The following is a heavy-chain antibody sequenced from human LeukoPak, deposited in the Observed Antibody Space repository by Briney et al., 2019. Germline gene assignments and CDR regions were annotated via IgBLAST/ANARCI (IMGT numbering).Heavy chain of an antibody. CDR3: ARRKYYYAPFDP. V-gene: IGHV4-34*01. J-gene: IGHJ5*02. Sequence: SETLSLTCAVYGGSFSGYYWSWIRQPPGKGLEWIGEINHSGSTNYNPSLKSRVTISVDTSKNQFSLELSSVTAADTAVYYCARRKYYYAPFDPWGQGTLVTVSS. CDR2: INHSGST. D-gene: IGHD3-10*01. CDR1: GGSFSGYY.